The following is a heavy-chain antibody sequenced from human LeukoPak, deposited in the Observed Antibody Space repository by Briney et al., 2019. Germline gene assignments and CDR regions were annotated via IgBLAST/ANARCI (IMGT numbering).Heavy chain of an antibody. D-gene: IGHD1-1*01. CDR3: ATGYNYGSHFDY. J-gene: IGHJ4*02. CDR2: IYSSGTPI. V-gene: IGHV3-48*03. Sequence: PGGCLRLSRAASGFSFSTYDMNCVSQGPGKGLEWIAYIYSSGTPIYYAAPVKGRFSIFRENAKNTLYLEMNSLRAEDTAVYYCATGYNYGSHFDYWGQGTLVTVSS. CDR1: GFSFSTYD.